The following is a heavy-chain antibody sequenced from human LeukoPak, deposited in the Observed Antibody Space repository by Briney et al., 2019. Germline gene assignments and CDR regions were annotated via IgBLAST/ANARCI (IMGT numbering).Heavy chain of an antibody. CDR3: ARDSLEDYVWGSYRYWFDY. D-gene: IGHD3-16*02. V-gene: IGHV3-21*01. CDR1: GFTFSSYS. Sequence: GGSLRLSCAASGFTFSSYSMNWVRQAPGKGLEWVSSISSSSSYIYYADSVKGRFTISRDNAKNSLYLQMNSLRAEDTAVCYCARDSLEDYVWGSYRYWFDYWGQGTLVTVSS. CDR2: ISSSSSYI. J-gene: IGHJ4*02.